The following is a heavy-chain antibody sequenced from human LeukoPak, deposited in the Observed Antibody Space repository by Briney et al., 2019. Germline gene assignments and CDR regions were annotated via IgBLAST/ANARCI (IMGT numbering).Heavy chain of an antibody. Sequence: SETLSLTCTVSGGSVSRSPYYWGWIRQPPGKGLEWIGNIYYSGSTYYNPSLKSRVTISVDTSKNQFSLKVTSVTAADTAVYYCARDLPRVTGTLDYWGQGTLVTVSS. CDR3: ARDLPRVTGTLDY. J-gene: IGHJ4*02. V-gene: IGHV4-39*07. D-gene: IGHD1/OR15-1a*01. CDR2: IYYSGST. CDR1: GGSVSRSPYY.